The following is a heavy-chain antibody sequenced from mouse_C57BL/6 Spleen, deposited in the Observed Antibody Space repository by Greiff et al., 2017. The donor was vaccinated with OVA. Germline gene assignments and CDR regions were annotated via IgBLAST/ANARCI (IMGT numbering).Heavy chain of an antibody. D-gene: IGHD2-1*01. CDR1: GYTFTSYW. V-gene: IGHV1-55*01. CDR3: AREEVYYGNPWYFDV. CDR2: IYPGSGST. J-gene: IGHJ1*03. Sequence: QVQLQQPGAELVKPGASVKMSCKASGYTFTSYWITWVKQRPGQGLEWIGDIYPGSGSTNYNEKFKSKATLTVDTSSSTAYMQLSSLTSEDSAVYYCAREEVYYGNPWYFDVWGTGTTVTVSS.